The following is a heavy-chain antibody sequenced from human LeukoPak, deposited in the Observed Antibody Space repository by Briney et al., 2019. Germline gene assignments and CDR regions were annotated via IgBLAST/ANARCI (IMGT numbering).Heavy chain of an antibody. J-gene: IGHJ5*02. Sequence: GESLKISCKDSGYSFTSYRIGWVRQMPGKGLEWMGIIYPGGSDTRYSPSFQGQVTISADKSISTAYLQWSSLKASDTAMYYCARQELTMIEGGFDPWGQGTLVTVSS. CDR1: GYSFTSYR. CDR3: ARQELTMIEGGFDP. D-gene: IGHD3-22*01. V-gene: IGHV5-51*01. CDR2: IYPGGSDT.